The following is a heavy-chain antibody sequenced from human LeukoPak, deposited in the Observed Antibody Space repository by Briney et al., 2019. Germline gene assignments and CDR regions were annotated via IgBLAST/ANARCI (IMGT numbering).Heavy chain of an antibody. V-gene: IGHV3-23*01. D-gene: IGHD2-2*01. Sequence: GGSLRLSCAASGFTFSSYAMSWVRQAPGKGLEWVSAISGSGGSTYYADSVKGRFTISRDNSKNTLYLQMNSLRAEDTAVYYCAKPDCSSTSCYGDYFDYRGQGTLVTVSS. CDR1: GFTFSSYA. J-gene: IGHJ4*02. CDR2: ISGSGGST. CDR3: AKPDCSSTSCYGDYFDY.